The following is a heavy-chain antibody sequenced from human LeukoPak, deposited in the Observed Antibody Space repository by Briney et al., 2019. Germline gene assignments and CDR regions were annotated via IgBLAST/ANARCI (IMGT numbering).Heavy chain of an antibody. CDR1: GFTFSRYW. CDR2: IKQDGSEK. J-gene: IGHJ4*02. CDR3: AREVATYFDY. V-gene: IGHV3-7*01. D-gene: IGHD5-12*01. Sequence: PGGSLRLSCAASGFTFSRYWMSWVRQAPGKGLEWVANIKQDGSEKYYEDSGKGRFTISRDNAKNSLYLQMNSLRAEDTAVYYCAREVATYFDYWGQGSLVTVSS.